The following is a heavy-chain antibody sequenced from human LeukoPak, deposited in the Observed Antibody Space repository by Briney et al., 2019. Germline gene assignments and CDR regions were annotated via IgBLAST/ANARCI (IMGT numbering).Heavy chain of an antibody. J-gene: IGHJ6*03. CDR3: ARGRSSSWPLNYYYYYYMDV. Sequence: GASVKVSCKASGYTFTSYGISWVRQAPGQGLEWMGWINPNSGGTNYAQKFQGRVTMTRDTSISTAYMELSRLRSDDTAVYYCARGRSSSWPLNYYYYYYMDVWGKGTTVTVSS. CDR1: GYTFTSYG. V-gene: IGHV1-2*02. D-gene: IGHD6-13*01. CDR2: INPNSGGT.